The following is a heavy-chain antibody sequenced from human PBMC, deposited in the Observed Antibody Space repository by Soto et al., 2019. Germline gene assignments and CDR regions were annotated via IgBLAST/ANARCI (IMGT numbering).Heavy chain of an antibody. Sequence: QLQLQESGPGLVKPSETLSLTCTVSGGSISSSSYYWGWIRQPPGKGLEWIGSIYYSGSTYYNPSLKSRVTISVDTSKNQFSLKLSSVTAADTAVYYCARPRSSYSLDIIDYWGQGTLVTVSS. V-gene: IGHV4-39*01. J-gene: IGHJ4*02. CDR1: GGSISSSSYY. D-gene: IGHD2-2*03. CDR3: ARPRSSYSLDIIDY. CDR2: IYYSGST.